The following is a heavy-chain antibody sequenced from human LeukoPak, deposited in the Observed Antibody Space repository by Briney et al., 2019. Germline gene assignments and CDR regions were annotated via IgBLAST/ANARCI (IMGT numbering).Heavy chain of an antibody. CDR3: ARGGSGSFDY. Sequence: SETLSLTCTVSGGSISSSSYYWGWIRQPPGKGLEWIGSIYYSGSTYYNPSLKSRVTISVDTSKNQFSLKLSSVTAADTAVYYCARGGSGSFDYWGQGTLSPSPQ. CDR1: GGSISSSSYY. D-gene: IGHD3-22*01. J-gene: IGHJ4*02. V-gene: IGHV4-39*07. CDR2: IYYSGST.